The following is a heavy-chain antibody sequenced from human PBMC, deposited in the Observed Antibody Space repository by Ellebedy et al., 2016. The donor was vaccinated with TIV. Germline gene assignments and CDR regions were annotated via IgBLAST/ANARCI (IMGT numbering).Heavy chain of an antibody. CDR2: IAGRGFDGKT. V-gene: IGHV3-49*03. J-gene: IGHJ4*02. CDR1: GFTFGDYA. Sequence: GESLKISCTASGFTFGDYAMSWFRHCPGKGLEWVGFIAGRGFDGKTDYAASVKGRFTISRDDSNGIAYLQMNSLKIEDTGVYFCARDTYGHTAPPFYWGQGTLVTASS. CDR3: ARDTYGHTAPPFY. D-gene: IGHD2-8*01.